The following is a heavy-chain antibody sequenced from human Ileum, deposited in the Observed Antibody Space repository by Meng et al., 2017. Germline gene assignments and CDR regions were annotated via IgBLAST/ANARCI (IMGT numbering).Heavy chain of an antibody. D-gene: IGHD7-27*01. Sequence: HVQLQQSGPGLVKTSQTLSLTCAISGDSFSSDTGAWNWIRQSPSRGLEWLGRTYYRSRWYNNYAVSVKSRITINPDTSKNQFSLQLNSVTPDDTAVYYCAGKDWGEGLDFWDQGTLVTVSS. V-gene: IGHV6-1*01. CDR1: GDSFSSDTGA. CDR3: AGKDWGEGLDF. CDR2: TYYRSRWYN. J-gene: IGHJ4*02.